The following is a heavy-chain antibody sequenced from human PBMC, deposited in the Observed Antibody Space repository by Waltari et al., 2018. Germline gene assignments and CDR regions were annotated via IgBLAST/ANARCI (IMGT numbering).Heavy chain of an antibody. Sequence: QVXLXXSGAXVKXPGASVKVSCKVXGTTLRELTMPWVRLAPGKVLDWIGGXDPEXGEIIYXQKFQVRVTXTEDTSTDTAYMVLSILXXEDTSVYYXAXILXTTVFTPRPFDXWRQGTXVTVSS. CDR3: AXILXTTVFTPRPFDX. CDR2: XDPEXGEI. J-gene: IGHJ4*02. D-gene: IGHD4-17*01. CDR1: GTTLRELT. V-gene: IGHV1-24*01.